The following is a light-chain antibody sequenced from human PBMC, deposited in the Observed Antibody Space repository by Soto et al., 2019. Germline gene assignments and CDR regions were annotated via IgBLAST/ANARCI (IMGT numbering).Light chain of an antibody. J-gene: IGLJ3*02. Sequence: QSVLTQPASVSGSPGQSITISCTGTSSDIGDYNYVSWYQQYPGKVPKLVIYDVSHWPSGVSNRFSGSKSGNTASLTISGLQAEDEADYYCSSSTTTTSLVVFGGGTQLTVL. CDR1: SSDIGDYNY. CDR2: DVS. V-gene: IGLV2-14*01. CDR3: SSSTTTTSLVV.